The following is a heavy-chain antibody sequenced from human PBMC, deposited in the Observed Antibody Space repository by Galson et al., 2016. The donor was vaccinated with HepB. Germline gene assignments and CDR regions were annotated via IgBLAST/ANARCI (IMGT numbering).Heavy chain of an antibody. CDR2: IIPTLRST. D-gene: IGHD4-17*01. Sequence: SVKVSCKASGGTISSYGVSWVRQAAGQGLEWVGGIIPTLRSTIYARKFQGRVTLTADESTSTVSMELSSLRSDDTAVYYCARRREYGDYVFDHWGQGTLVTVSS. CDR3: ARRREYGDYVFDH. CDR1: GGTISSYG. V-gene: IGHV1-69*13. J-gene: IGHJ4*02.